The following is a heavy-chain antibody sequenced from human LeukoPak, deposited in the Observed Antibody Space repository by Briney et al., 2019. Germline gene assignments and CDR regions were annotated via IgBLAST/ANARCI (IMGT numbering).Heavy chain of an antibody. CDR2: IDYSGYT. D-gene: IGHD3-10*01. Sequence: SETLSLTCTVSCGSISSYYWSWMRQPPGKGLEWIGYIDYSGYTNYNPSLKSRVTISVDTSKNQFSLKLTSVTAADTAVYFCARGGYYGSGNDFRFDPWGQGTLVTVSS. J-gene: IGHJ5*02. V-gene: IGHV4-59*13. CDR1: CGSISSYY. CDR3: ARGGYYGSGNDFRFDP.